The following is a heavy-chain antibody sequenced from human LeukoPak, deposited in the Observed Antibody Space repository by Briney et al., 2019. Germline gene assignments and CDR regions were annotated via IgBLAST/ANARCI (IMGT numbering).Heavy chain of an antibody. CDR3: AKARDSSGYKPYYFDY. V-gene: IGHV3-23*01. CDR1: GFTFSSYA. J-gene: IGHJ4*02. CDR2: ISGSGGST. D-gene: IGHD3-22*01. Sequence: GGSLRLSCAASGFTFSSYAMSWVRQAPGKGLEWVSAISGSGGSTYYADSVKGRFTISRDNSKNTLYLQMNSLRAEDTAVYYCAKARDSSGYKPYYFDYWGQGTLVTVSS.